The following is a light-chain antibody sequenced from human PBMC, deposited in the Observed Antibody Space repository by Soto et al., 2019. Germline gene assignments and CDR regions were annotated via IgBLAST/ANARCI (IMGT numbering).Light chain of an antibody. CDR3: QQYNNWPLT. CDR1: QSVTSN. Sequence: IVMTQSPATLSVSPGERATLSCRASQSVTSNLAWYQQKRGQAPRLLIYGASTRATGIPARFSGSGSGTEFTLTISSLQSEDLAVYYCQQYNNWPLTFGGGTKVEIK. J-gene: IGKJ4*01. CDR2: GAS. V-gene: IGKV3-15*01.